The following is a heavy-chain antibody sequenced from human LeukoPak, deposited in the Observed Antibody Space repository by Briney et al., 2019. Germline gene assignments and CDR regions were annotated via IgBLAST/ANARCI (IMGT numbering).Heavy chain of an antibody. CDR2: ISYDGSNK. V-gene: IGHV3-30*05. D-gene: IGHD6-13*01. J-gene: IGHJ6*03. CDR1: GFTFSSYG. Sequence: GSLRLSCAASGFTFSSYGMHWVRQAPGKGLEWVAVISYDGSNKYYADSVKGRFTISRDNSKDTLYLQMNSLRAEDTAVYYCARDPVRAAAAGYYYYMDVWGKGTTVTVSS. CDR3: ARDPVRAAAAGYYYYMDV.